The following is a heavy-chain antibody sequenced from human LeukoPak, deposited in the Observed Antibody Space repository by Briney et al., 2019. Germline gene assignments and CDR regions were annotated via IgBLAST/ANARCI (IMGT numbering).Heavy chain of an antibody. CDR3: AKEGRTSWATHDY. D-gene: IGHD1-7*01. V-gene: IGHV3-30*02. J-gene: IGHJ4*02. CDR1: GFTFSTFG. Sequence: GGSLRLSCTASGFTFSTFGMHRVRQAPGKGLEWVAFIRFDGSNKYCDSVKGRFTISRDNSKNTVYLQMNSLRTEDTAVYFCAKEGRTSWATHDYWGQGTLVTVSS. CDR2: IRFDGSNK.